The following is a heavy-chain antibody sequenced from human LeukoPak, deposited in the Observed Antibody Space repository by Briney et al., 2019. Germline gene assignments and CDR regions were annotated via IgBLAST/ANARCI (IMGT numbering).Heavy chain of an antibody. Sequence: GGSLRLSCAASGFTFSSYAMSWVRQAPGKGLEWVSAISGSGGNTYYADSVKGRFTISRDNSKNTLYLQMNSLRAEDTAVYYCARVCGYCSSTSCYSIDYWGQGTLVTVSS. V-gene: IGHV3-23*01. CDR1: GFTFSSYA. CDR2: ISGSGGNT. J-gene: IGHJ4*02. D-gene: IGHD2-2*03. CDR3: ARVCGYCSSTSCYSIDY.